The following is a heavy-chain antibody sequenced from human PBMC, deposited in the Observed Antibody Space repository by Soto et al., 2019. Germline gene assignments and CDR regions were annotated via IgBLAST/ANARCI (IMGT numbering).Heavy chain of an antibody. CDR3: ARTKRNGIKHYYYYGMDV. V-gene: IGHV1-46*01. D-gene: IGHD4-4*01. Sequence: ASVKVSCKASGYTFTSYYMHWVRQAPGQGLEWMGIINPSGGSTSYAQKFQGRVTMTRDTSTSTVYMELSSLRSEDTAVYYCARTKRNGIKHYYYYGMDVWGQGTTVTVSS. J-gene: IGHJ6*02. CDR2: INPSGGST. CDR1: GYTFTSYY.